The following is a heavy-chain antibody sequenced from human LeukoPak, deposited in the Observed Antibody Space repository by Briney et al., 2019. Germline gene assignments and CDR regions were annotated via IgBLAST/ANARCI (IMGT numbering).Heavy chain of an antibody. V-gene: IGHV3-7*03. Sequence: GGSLRLSCAASGFTFSDYYMSWIRQAPGKGLEWVASIKQDGSEKYYVDSVKGRFTISRDNAKNSLYLQMNSLRAEDTAVYYCARDTTYCGSGSYYSDAFDIWGQGTMVTVSS. D-gene: IGHD3-10*01. J-gene: IGHJ3*02. CDR2: IKQDGSEK. CDR1: GFTFSDYY. CDR3: ARDTTYCGSGSYYSDAFDI.